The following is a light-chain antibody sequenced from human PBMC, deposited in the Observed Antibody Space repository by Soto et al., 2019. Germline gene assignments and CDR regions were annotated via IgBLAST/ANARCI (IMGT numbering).Light chain of an antibody. Sequence: DIQMTQSPSTLSASVGDRVTITCRASQSISSYLNWYQQKPGKAPKLLIYAASSLQSGVPSRFSGSGSGTDFTLTISSLQPEDFATYHCQQLSSYPVTFGQGTKVDI. CDR1: QSISSY. CDR3: QQLSSYPVT. CDR2: AAS. V-gene: IGKV1-39*01. J-gene: IGKJ1*01.